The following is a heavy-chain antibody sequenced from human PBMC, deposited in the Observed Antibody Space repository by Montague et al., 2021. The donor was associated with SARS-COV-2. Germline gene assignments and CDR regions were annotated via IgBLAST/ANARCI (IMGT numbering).Heavy chain of an antibody. V-gene: IGHV6-1*01. J-gene: IGHJ5*02. CDR2: TYYRSKWYN. CDR1: GDSVSSSRDS. D-gene: IGHD2-15*01. CDR3: ARSQHCGGGRCYSLSWFDP. Sequence: CAISGDSVSSSRDSGDYRRRSPLKSLDLRGRTYYRSKWYNDYAVSVGSRIAINPDTSKNHFSLQLDSVTPEDTAVYYCARSQHCGGGRCYSLSWFDPWGQGKLVIVSS.